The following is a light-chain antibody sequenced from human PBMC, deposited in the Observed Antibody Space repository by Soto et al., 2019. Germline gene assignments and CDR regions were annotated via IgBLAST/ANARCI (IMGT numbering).Light chain of an antibody. Sequence: EIVMTQSPATLSVSPGETATLSCRSSQSVSSNLAWYQQKPGQAPRLLIYVASTRATGIPARFTGSGSGTEFPLNISSLQSEDFAVYYCQQYINWPRTFGQGTKLEIK. V-gene: IGKV3-15*01. CDR3: QQYINWPRT. J-gene: IGKJ2*01. CDR1: QSVSSN. CDR2: VAS.